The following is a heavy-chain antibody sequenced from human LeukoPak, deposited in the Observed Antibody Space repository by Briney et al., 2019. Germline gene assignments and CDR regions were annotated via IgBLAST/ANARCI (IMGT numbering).Heavy chain of an antibody. CDR3: ARTLGVPSAFDP. CDR1: GFTFGSYV. J-gene: IGHJ5*02. Sequence: GGSLRLSCAASGFTFGSYVMHWVRQAPGKGLLWVSRINSDGTSTTYADSVKGRFTISRDNAKNTVYLQMNSLRAEDTAVYYCARTLGVPSAFDPWGQGTLVTVSS. CDR2: INSDGTST. V-gene: IGHV3-74*01. D-gene: IGHD2-2*01.